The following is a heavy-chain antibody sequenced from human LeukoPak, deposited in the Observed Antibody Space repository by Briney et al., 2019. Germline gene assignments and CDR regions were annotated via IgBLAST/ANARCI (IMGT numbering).Heavy chain of an antibody. V-gene: IGHV1-2*02. CDR3: ARGLYSSSWSFDY. Sequence: AASVKVSFKASGYTFTGYYMHWVRQAPGQGLEWMGWINPNSGGTNYAQKFQGRVTMTRDTSISTAYMELSRLRSDDTAVYYCARGLYSSSWSFDYWGQGTLVTVSS. J-gene: IGHJ4*02. CDR1: GYTFTGYY. D-gene: IGHD6-13*01. CDR2: INPNSGGT.